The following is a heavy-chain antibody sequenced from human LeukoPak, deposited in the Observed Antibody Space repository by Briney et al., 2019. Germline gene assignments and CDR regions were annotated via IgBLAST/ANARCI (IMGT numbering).Heavy chain of an antibody. CDR3: ARRGTHCSGGSCYTYYMDV. Sequence: GGSLRLSCAASGFTFSSYWMSWVRQAPGKGLEWVANIKQDGGETFYVDSVKDRFTISRDNAKNSLYLQMNSLRVEDTAVYYCARRGTHCSGGSCYTYYMDVWGKGTTVTVSS. CDR1: GFTFSSYW. J-gene: IGHJ6*03. D-gene: IGHD2-15*01. V-gene: IGHV3-7*01. CDR2: IKQDGGET.